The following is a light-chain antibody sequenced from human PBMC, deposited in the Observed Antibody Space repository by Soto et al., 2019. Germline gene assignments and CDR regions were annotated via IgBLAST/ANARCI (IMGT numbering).Light chain of an antibody. V-gene: IGKV1-5*03. J-gene: IGKJ1*01. CDR3: QQYNSFPWT. CDR2: KAS. CDR1: HSISSY. Sequence: DIQMTQSPSTLSASVGDRVTITCRASHSISSYLTWYQQKPGKAPKLLIYKASNLESGVPSRFSGSGSGTEFTLTISSLQPDDFSAYYCQQYNSFPWTVGQGTKVEIK.